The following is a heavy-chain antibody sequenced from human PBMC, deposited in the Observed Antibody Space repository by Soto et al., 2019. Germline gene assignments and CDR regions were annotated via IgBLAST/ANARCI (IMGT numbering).Heavy chain of an antibody. CDR1: GGTFSSYA. J-gene: IGHJ6*02. D-gene: IGHD2-15*01. V-gene: IGHV1-69*12. CDR2: IIPIFGTA. CDR3: ARDHLLSPRWGGMDV. Sequence: QVQLVQSGAEVKKPGSSVKVSCKASGGTFSSYAISWVRQAPGQGLEWMGGIIPIFGTANYAQKFQGRVTITADEATRPAYMELSSLRSEDTAVYCCARDHLLSPRWGGMDVWGQGTTVTVSS.